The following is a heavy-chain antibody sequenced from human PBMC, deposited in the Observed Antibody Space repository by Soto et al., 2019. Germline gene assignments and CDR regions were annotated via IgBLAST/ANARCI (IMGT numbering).Heavy chain of an antibody. CDR1: RYTFISYD. CDR3: ARSPSWETTITPYYFDY. Sequence: GASVKVSCKASRYTFISYDINWVRQAPGQGLEWMGWMNPKSANTGYAQNFQGRVTMTRNTSISTAYMELSSLRSEDTAVYYCARSPSWETTITPYYFDYLGQGTLVTVSS. D-gene: IGHD4-4*01. CDR2: MNPKSANT. J-gene: IGHJ4*02. V-gene: IGHV1-8*01.